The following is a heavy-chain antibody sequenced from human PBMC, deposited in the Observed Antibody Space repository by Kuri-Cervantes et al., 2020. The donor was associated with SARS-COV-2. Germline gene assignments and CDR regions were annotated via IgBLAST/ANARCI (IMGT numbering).Heavy chain of an antibody. CDR1: GFTFSSYG. CDR3: AKDHPTADQWLVALPDY. Sequence: GGSLRLCCAASGFTFSSYGMLRDRQAPGKGLEWGAVIWYDGSNKYYADSVKGRFTISRDNSKNPLYLQMNSLRAEDTAVYYCAKDHPTADQWLVALPDYWGQGTLVTVSS. J-gene: IGHJ4*02. CDR2: IWYDGSNK. V-gene: IGHV3-30*02. D-gene: IGHD6-19*01.